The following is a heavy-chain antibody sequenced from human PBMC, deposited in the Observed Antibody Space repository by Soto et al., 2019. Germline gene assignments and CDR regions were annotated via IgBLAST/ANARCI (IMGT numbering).Heavy chain of an antibody. J-gene: IGHJ3*01. CDR3: ARYSWLPMRRLSDSFDV. V-gene: IGHV4-31*03. CDR1: GDSVSNSGYY. D-gene: IGHD3-22*01. CDR2: IYDSGTT. Sequence: QVQLQESGPGLVKPSQTLSLTCTVSGDSVSNSGYYWSWIRQPPGKALEWTGFIYDSGTTFYNPSVRSRITLSVDKSKIQFSLKLNSVTAADKAIYYFARYSWLPMRRLSDSFDVWGKRTMVTVSS.